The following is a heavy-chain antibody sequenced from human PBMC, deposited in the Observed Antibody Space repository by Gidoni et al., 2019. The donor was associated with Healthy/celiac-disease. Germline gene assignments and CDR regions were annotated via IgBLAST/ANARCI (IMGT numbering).Heavy chain of an antibody. CDR1: GFTFSRYS. D-gene: IGHD2-15*01. J-gene: IGHJ3*02. V-gene: IGHV3-21*01. CDR2: ISSSSSYI. CDR3: ARVSAVVAAYDAFDI. Sequence: EVQLVESGGGLVKPGGSLRLSCAASGFTFSRYSMNWVRQAPGKGLEWVSSISSSSSYIYYADSVKGRFTISRDNAKNSLYLQMNSLRAEDTAVYYCARVSAVVAAYDAFDIWGQGTMVTVSS.